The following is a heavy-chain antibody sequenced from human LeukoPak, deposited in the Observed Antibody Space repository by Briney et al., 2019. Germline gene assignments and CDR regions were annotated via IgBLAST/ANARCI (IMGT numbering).Heavy chain of an antibody. CDR1: GGTFSSYA. V-gene: IGHV1-69*13. CDR2: IIPIFGTT. D-gene: IGHD4-23*01. J-gene: IGHJ6*02. Sequence: SVKVSCKASGGTFSSYAISWVRQAPGQGLEWMGGIIPIFGTTNYAQKFQGRVTITADESTSTAYMELSSLRSEDTAVYYCAESTVVTRYYYYGMDVWGQGTTVTVSS. CDR3: AESTVVTRYYYYGMDV.